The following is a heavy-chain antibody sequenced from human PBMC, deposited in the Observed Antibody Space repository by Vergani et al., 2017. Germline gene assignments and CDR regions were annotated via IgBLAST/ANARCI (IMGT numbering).Heavy chain of an antibody. V-gene: IGHV3-11*01. CDR2: ISSSGSTI. CDR1: GFTFSDYY. D-gene: IGHD3-3*01. CDR3: ARDAFEDFWSGSHDAFDI. J-gene: IGHJ3*02. Sequence: QVQLVESGGGLVKPGGSLRLSCAASGFTFSDYYMSWIRQAPGKGLEWVSYISSSGSTIYYADSVKGRFTISRDNAKIALYLQMNSLRAEDTAVYYCARDAFEDFWSGSHDAFDIWGQGTMVTVSS.